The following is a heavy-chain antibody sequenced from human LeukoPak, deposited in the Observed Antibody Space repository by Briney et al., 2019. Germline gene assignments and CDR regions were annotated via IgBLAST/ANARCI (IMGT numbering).Heavy chain of an antibody. CDR2: IIPIFGTA. CDR1: GGTFSSYA. V-gene: IGHV1-69*05. Sequence: SVKVSCKPSGGTFSSYAISWGRQAPGQGLEWMGGIIPIFGTANYAQKFQGRVTITTDESTSTAYMELSSLRSEDTAVYYCARAGNYGSTYYMDVWGKGTTVTVSS. D-gene: IGHD1-14*01. J-gene: IGHJ6*03. CDR3: ARAGNYGSTYYMDV.